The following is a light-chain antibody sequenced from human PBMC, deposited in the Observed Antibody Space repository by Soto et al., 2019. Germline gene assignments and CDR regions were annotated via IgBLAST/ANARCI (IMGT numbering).Light chain of an antibody. CDR2: RAS. CDR3: QQYGSSPWT. Sequence: EIVMTQSPATLSVSPGERTTLSCRASQSVGNNLAWYQQKPGQGPRLLVYRASTRTLGIPARFSGSGSGTDFTLTISRLEPEDFAVYYCQQYGSSPWTFGQGTKVDI. J-gene: IGKJ1*01. CDR1: QSVGNN. V-gene: IGKV3-15*01.